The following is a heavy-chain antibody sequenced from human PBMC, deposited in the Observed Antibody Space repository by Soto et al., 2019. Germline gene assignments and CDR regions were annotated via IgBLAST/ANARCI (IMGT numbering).Heavy chain of an antibody. Sequence: PGGSLRLSCVASGFTFSNFAMAWVRQAPGEGLEWVSAISGSGDDTFYADSVKGRFTISRDNSKDTLYLQINSLRAEDTAVYYCARDRCSGGSCRTFVDVWGKGTTVTVSS. J-gene: IGHJ6*04. CDR3: ARDRCSGGSCRTFVDV. CDR1: GFTFSNFA. D-gene: IGHD2-15*01. CDR2: ISGSGDDT. V-gene: IGHV3-23*01.